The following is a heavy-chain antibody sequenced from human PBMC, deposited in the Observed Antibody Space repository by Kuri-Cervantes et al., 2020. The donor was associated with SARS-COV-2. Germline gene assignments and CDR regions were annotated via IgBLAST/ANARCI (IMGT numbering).Heavy chain of an antibody. CDR1: GFTFSSYA. D-gene: IGHD5-12*01. CDR3: ARGISYSGYDLDY. CDR2: ISSSSSYI. V-gene: IGHV3-21*01. Sequence: GESLKISCAASGFTFSSYAMSWVRQAPGKGLEWVSSISSSSSYIYYADSVEGRFTISRDNAKNSLYLQMNSLRAEDTAVYYCARGISYSGYDLDYWGQGTLVAVSS. J-gene: IGHJ4*02.